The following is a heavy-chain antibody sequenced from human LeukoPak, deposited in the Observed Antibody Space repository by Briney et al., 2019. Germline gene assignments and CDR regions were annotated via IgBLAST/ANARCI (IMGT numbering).Heavy chain of an antibody. CDR2: ISGSGGST. Sequence: GGSLRLSCAASGFTFSSYGMSWVRQAPGKGLEWVSAISGSGGSTYYADSVKGRFTISRDDSKNTLYLQMNSLRAEDTAVYYCAKDFRIAVAGKDYYYYYMDVRGKGTTVTISS. V-gene: IGHV3-23*01. CDR3: AKDFRIAVAGKDYYYYYMDV. CDR1: GFTFSSYG. D-gene: IGHD6-19*01. J-gene: IGHJ6*03.